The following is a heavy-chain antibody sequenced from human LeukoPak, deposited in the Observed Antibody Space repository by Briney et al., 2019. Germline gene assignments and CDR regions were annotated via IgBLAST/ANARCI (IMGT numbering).Heavy chain of an antibody. CDR3: ARDIVATGRINYFDY. CDR1: GGSISSSSYY. D-gene: IGHD5-12*01. CDR2: IYYSGST. J-gene: IGHJ4*02. Sequence: SETLSLTCTVSGGSISSSSYYWGWIRQPPGKGLEWIGSIYYSGSTYYNPSLKSRVTISVDTSKNQFSLQLSSVTAADTAVYYCARDIVATGRINYFDYWGQGTLVTVSS. V-gene: IGHV4-39*02.